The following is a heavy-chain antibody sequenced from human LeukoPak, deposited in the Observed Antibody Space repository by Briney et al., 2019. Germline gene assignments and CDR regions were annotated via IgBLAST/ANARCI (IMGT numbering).Heavy chain of an antibody. J-gene: IGHJ4*02. D-gene: IGHD4/OR15-4a*01. Sequence: GGSLRLSCAASGFTFSNYGMSWVRQAPGKGLEWVSAISGSGDSTYYADSVRGRFTISRDNSKNTLYLQMNSLRAEDTAVYYCARRAGAYSHPYDYWGQGTLVTVSS. CDR2: ISGSGDST. CDR1: GFTFSNYG. V-gene: IGHV3-23*01. CDR3: ARRAGAYSHPYDY.